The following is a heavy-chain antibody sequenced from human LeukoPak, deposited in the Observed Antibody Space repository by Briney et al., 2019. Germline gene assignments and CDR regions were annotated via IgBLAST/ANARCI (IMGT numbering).Heavy chain of an antibody. CDR3: ARGVFGGGNSGPFDY. D-gene: IGHD4-23*01. J-gene: IGHJ4*02. Sequence: SETLSLTCTVSGGSISSSSYYWGWIRQPPGKGLEWIGSIYYSGSTYYNPSLKSRVTISVDTSKNQFSLKLSSVTAADTAVYYCARGVFGGGNSGPFDYWGQGTLVTVSS. CDR2: IYYSGST. CDR1: GGSISSSSYY. V-gene: IGHV4-39*07.